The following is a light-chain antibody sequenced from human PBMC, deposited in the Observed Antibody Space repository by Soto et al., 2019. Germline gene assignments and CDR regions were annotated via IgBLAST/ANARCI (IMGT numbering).Light chain of an antibody. V-gene: IGKV1-39*01. CDR2: GAS. CDR3: QQTYTTPEIT. CDR1: QSISIS. Sequence: DIQITQSPSSLSASVGDRVTITCRASQSISISLNWYQLKPGKAPNLLMYGASYLKSGVPTRFSGCGSGTDFTLTISSLQPVDFATYYCQQTYTTPEITFGQGTRLEIK. J-gene: IGKJ5*01.